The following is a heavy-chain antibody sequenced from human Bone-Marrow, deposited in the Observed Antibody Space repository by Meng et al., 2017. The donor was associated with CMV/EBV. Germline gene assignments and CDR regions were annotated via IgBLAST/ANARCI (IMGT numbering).Heavy chain of an antibody. Sequence: SCKASGYTFTNSYIHCVRQAPGQGLEWMGIINPSGGSTSYAQKFQGRVTMTRDTSTSTVYMELSSLRSEDTAMYYCARGFSSGPSDYWGQGSLVTVSS. CDR1: GYTFTNSY. D-gene: IGHD6-19*01. CDR3: ARGFSSGPSDY. J-gene: IGHJ4*02. V-gene: IGHV1-46*01. CDR2: INPSGGST.